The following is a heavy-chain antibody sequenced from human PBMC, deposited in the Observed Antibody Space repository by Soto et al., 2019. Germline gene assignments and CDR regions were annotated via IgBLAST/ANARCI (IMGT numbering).Heavy chain of an antibody. CDR2: IYYSGST. Sequence: QLQLQESGPGLVKPSETLSLTCTVSGGSISSSSYYWGWIRQPPGKGLEWIGSIYYSGSTYYNPSLKSRVTISVDTSKNQFSLKLSSVTAADTAVYYCARTFSDIVLVPAEHEENGPYGMDVWGQGTTVTVSS. J-gene: IGHJ6*02. CDR1: GGSISSSSYY. V-gene: IGHV4-39*01. D-gene: IGHD2-2*01. CDR3: ARTFSDIVLVPAEHEENGPYGMDV.